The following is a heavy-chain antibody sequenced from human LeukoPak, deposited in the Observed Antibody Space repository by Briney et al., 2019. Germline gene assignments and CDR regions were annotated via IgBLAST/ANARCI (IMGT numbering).Heavy chain of an antibody. CDR3: ARLVTYGDYSDY. J-gene: IGHJ4*02. D-gene: IGHD4-17*01. CDR2: IKQDGSEK. V-gene: IGHV3-7*01. Sequence: GGSLRLSCAASGFTFSSYCMSWVRQARGKGLEWVANIKQDGSEKYYVDSVKGRFTISRDNAKNSLYLQMTSLRAEDTAVYYCARLVTYGDYSDYWGQGTLVTVSS. CDR1: GFTFSSYC.